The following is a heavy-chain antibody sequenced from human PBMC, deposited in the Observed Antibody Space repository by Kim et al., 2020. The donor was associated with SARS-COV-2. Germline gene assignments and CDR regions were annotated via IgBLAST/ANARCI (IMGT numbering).Heavy chain of an antibody. CDR2: LNQDGSEK. D-gene: IGHD3-3*02. Sequence: GGSLRLSCGASGFSFNNYWMTWVRQAPGKGLEWVATLNQDGSEKFYVDSVKGRFTISRDNGRNSLYLQMNSLRVDDTALYYCGRYCHFSSRYVRLDYWGRGTLVTVS. CDR3: GRYCHFSSRYVRLDY. CDR1: GFSFNNYW. V-gene: IGHV3-7*01. J-gene: IGHJ4*02.